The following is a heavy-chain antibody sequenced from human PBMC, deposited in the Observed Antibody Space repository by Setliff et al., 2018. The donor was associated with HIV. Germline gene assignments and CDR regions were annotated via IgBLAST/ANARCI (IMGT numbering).Heavy chain of an antibody. Sequence: SETLSLTCTVSDASINSYYWNWIRQPPGKGLEWIGFIFASGDTKYNPSLQSRVSMSIDTSKNQFSLKLRSVTAAEPAIYYCARRIDDSGTFPDQNWLDTWGQGSLVAVSS. CDR2: IFASGDT. CDR3: ARRIDDSGTFPDQNWLDT. J-gene: IGHJ5*02. V-gene: IGHV4-4*09. D-gene: IGHD3-10*01. CDR1: DASINSYY.